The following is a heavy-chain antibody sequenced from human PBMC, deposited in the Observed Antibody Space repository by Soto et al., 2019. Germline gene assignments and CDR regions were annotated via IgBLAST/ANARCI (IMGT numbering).Heavy chain of an antibody. V-gene: IGHV4-59*01. D-gene: IGHD2-8*01. J-gene: IGHJ6*02. CDR3: ARVAPEGYCTNGVCYNPLYYYYGMDV. CDR1: GGSISSSY. CDR2: IYDSGST. Sequence: SETLSLTCTVSGGSISSSYWSWIRQPPGKGLEWIGYIYDSGSTYYNSSLKSRVTMSVDTSKNQFSLKLSSVTAADTAVYYCARVAPEGYCTNGVCYNPLYYYYGMDVWGQGTTVTVSS.